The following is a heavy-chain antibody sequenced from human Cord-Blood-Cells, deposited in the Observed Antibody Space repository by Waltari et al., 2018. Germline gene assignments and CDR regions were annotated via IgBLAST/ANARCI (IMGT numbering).Heavy chain of an antibody. CDR3: AGGDAFDI. D-gene: IGHD2-15*01. Sequence: EVQLVESGGGLVQPGGSLRLSCAASVFTFSSYWMHWVRQAPGKGLVCVSRSNSDGSSTSYADSVKGRFTISRDNAKNTLYLQMNSLRAEDTAVYYCAGGDAFDIWGQGTMVTVSS. CDR1: VFTFSSYW. V-gene: IGHV3-74*01. J-gene: IGHJ3*02. CDR2: SNSDGSST.